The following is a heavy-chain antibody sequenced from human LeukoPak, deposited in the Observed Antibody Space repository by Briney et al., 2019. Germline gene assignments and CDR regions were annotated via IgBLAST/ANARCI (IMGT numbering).Heavy chain of an antibody. CDR2: INPNTGGT. Sequence: ASVKVSCKASGYTFSGYYMNWVRQAPGQGLEWMGWINPNTGGTKYAQKFQGRVTMTRDRSISTAYMDLSSLRSDDTAVYYCARGDPGSQDPWGQGTLVTVSS. V-gene: IGHV1-2*02. CDR1: GYTFSGYY. J-gene: IGHJ4*02. D-gene: IGHD2-15*01. CDR3: ARGDPGSQDP.